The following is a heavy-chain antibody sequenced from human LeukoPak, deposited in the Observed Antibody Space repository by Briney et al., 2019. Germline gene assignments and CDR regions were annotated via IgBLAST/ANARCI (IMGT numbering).Heavy chain of an antibody. CDR2: IYPGGSDT. D-gene: IGHD6-13*01. CDR3: ARLGIAAAAYWFDP. Sequence: GESLKISCKGSGYSFTSYWIGWVRPMPGKGLEWVGIIYPGGSDTRYSPSFQGQVTISADKSISTAYLQWSSLKASDTAMYYCARLGIAAAAYWFDPWGQGTLVTVSS. V-gene: IGHV5-51*01. CDR1: GYSFTSYW. J-gene: IGHJ5*02.